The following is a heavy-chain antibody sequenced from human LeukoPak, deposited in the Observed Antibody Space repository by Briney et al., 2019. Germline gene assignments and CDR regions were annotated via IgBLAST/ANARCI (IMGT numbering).Heavy chain of an antibody. CDR1: GFTFSSYA. Sequence: GGSLRLSCAASGFTFSSYAMSWVRQAPGKGLEWVSAISGSGGSTYYADSVKGRFTISRDNSKNTLYLQMNSLRAEDTAVYYCAKELLHWNEQQLVRPGDYWGQGTLVTVSS. CDR3: AKELLHWNEQQLVRPGDY. J-gene: IGHJ4*02. V-gene: IGHV3-23*01. D-gene: IGHD6-13*01. CDR2: ISGSGGST.